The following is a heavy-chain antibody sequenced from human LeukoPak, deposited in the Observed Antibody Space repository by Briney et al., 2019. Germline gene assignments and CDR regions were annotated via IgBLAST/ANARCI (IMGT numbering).Heavy chain of an antibody. Sequence: PSETLSLTCAVYGGSFSGYYWSWIRQPPGKGLEWIGEINHSGSTNYNPSLKSRVTISVDTSKNQFSLKLSSVTAADTAVYYCARGPSSYYDILAGWGQGTLVTVSS. J-gene: IGHJ4*02. D-gene: IGHD3-9*01. CDR2: INHSGST. V-gene: IGHV4-34*01. CDR1: GGSFSGYY. CDR3: ARGPSSYYDILAG.